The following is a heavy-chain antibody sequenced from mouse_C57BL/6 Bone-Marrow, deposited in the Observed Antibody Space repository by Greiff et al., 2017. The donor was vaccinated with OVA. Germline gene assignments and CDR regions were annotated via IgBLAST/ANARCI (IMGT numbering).Heavy chain of an antibody. Sequence: VQLQESGPGLVQPSQSLSITCTVSGFSLTSYGVHWVRQSPGKGLEWLGVIWRGGSTDYNAAFMSRLSITKDNSKSQVFCKMNSLQADDTAIDYCAPHRDYYAMDYWGQGTSVTVSS. D-gene: IGHD3-1*01. CDR2: IWRGGST. J-gene: IGHJ4*01. CDR3: APHRDYYAMDY. CDR1: GFSLTSYG. V-gene: IGHV2-5*01.